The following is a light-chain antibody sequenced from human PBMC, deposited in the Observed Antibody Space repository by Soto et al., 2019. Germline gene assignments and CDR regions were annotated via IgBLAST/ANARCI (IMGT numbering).Light chain of an antibody. J-gene: IGKJ1*01. Sequence: EIVLTQSPGTLSLSPGERATLSCRASQSVSSSYLAWYQQKPVQAPRLLIYGASSRATGIPDRFSGSGSGTDFTLTISRLEPEDFAVYYCQQYGSSPRTFGQGTKVDNK. V-gene: IGKV3-20*01. CDR3: QQYGSSPRT. CDR1: QSVSSSY. CDR2: GAS.